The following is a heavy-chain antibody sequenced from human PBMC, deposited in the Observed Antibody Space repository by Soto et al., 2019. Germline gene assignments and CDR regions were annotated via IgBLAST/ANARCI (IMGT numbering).Heavy chain of an antibody. CDR1: GGTFSSYA. Sequence: ASVKVSCKASGGTFSSYAISWVRQAPGQGLEWMGGIIPIFGTANYAQKFQGRVTITADESTSTAYMELSSLRSEDTAVYYCARGPYSGIFGVVIMYYFDYWGQGTLVTVSS. CDR2: IIPIFGTA. J-gene: IGHJ4*02. V-gene: IGHV1-69*13. D-gene: IGHD3-3*01. CDR3: ARGPYSGIFGVVIMYYFDY.